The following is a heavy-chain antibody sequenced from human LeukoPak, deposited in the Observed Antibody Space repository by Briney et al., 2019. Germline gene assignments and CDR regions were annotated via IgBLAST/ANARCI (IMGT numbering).Heavy chain of an antibody. CDR2: IKQDGSEK. V-gene: IGHV3-7*01. D-gene: IGHD4-23*01. J-gene: IGHJ4*02. CDR3: ARDTGGGSFDF. Sequence: GGSLRLSCAASGFTVSSNYMSWVRQAPGKGLEWVANIKQDGSEKYYVDSVKGRFTISRDNAKNSLYVQMNSLRAEDTAVYYCARDTGGGSFDFWGQGTLVTVSS. CDR1: GFTVSSNY.